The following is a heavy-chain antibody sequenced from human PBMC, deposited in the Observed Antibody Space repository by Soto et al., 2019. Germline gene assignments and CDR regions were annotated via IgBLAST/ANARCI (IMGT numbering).Heavy chain of an antibody. CDR2: INPKTAAT. Sequence: ASVKVSCKPSGYSFSDYFIQWVRQAPGQALEWVAWINPKTAATNYAKKFQGRVSLTWDTSSTTAYMELTRLRPDDTSVYYCARIKWVLNYYIGMDVWGQGTTVTVSS. CDR3: ARIKWVLNYYIGMDV. CDR1: GYSFSDYF. D-gene: IGHD3-10*01. V-gene: IGHV1-2*02. J-gene: IGHJ6*02.